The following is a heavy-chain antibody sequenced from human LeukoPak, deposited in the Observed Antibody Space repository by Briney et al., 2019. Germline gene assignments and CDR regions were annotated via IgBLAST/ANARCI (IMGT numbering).Heavy chain of an antibody. J-gene: IGHJ4*02. D-gene: IGHD3-10*01. CDR1: GYTFTSYY. CDR2: INPSGGST. Sequence: ASVKVSCKASGYTFTSYYMHWVRQTPGQGLEWMGIINPSGGSTSYAQKFQGRVTMTRDTSTSTVYMELSSLRSEDTAVYYCAGAGSGSYYLLDWGQGTLVTVSS. V-gene: IGHV1-46*01. CDR3: AGAGSGSYYLLD.